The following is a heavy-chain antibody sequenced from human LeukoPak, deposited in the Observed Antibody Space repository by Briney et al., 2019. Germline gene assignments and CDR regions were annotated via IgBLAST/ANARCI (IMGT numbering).Heavy chain of an antibody. V-gene: IGHV1-3*01. D-gene: IGHD3-10*01. CDR2: INAGNGNT. CDR3: ARGEGSGSYYWGIDY. CDR1: GYTFTSYA. J-gene: IGHJ4*02. Sequence: GASVTVSCKASGYTFTSYAMHWVRQAPGQRLEWMGWINAGNGNTKYSQKFQGRVTITRDTSASTAYMELSSLRSEDTAVYYCARGEGSGSYYWGIDYWGQGTLVTVSS.